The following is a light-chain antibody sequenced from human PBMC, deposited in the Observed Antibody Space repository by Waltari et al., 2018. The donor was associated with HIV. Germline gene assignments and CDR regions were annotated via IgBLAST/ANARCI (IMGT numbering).Light chain of an antibody. CDR1: SSNTVGNY. J-gene: IGLJ2*01. Sequence: HSLLTQPPSVSAAAVHDVTISSSGGSSNTVGNYVSRYQQLPGTAPKLLIYDNDQRPSGIPDRFSGSKSGTSTTLGISGLQTGDEADYYCGTWDNSLGAVLFGGGTKLTVL. V-gene: IGLV1-51*01. CDR2: DND. CDR3: GTWDNSLGAVL.